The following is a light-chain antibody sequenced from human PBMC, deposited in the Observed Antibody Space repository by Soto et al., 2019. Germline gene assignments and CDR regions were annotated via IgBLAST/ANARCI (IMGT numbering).Light chain of an antibody. CDR3: QQYGSSPRT. CDR1: QSVSSSY. CDR2: GAS. Sequence: TLSLSPGERATLSCRASQSVSSSYLAWYQQKPGQAPRLLIYGASSRATGIPDRFSGSGSGTDFTLTISRLEPEDFAVYYCQQYGSSPRTFGQGTKVDIK. J-gene: IGKJ1*01. V-gene: IGKV3-20*01.